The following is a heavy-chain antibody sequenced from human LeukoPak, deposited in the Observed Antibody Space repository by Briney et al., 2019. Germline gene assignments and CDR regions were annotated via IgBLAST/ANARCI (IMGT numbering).Heavy chain of an antibody. CDR1: GGTFSSYA. J-gene: IGHJ6*03. V-gene: IGHV1-69*05. CDR3: ARCCSSTSSVTADYYYYYMDV. Sequence: SVKVSCKASGGTFSSYATSWGRQAPGQGLEWRGGIIPIFVTANYAQKFQGRVTITTDESTSTAYMELSSLRSEDTAVYYCARCCSSTSSVTADYYYYYMDVWGKGTTVTVSS. D-gene: IGHD2-2*01. CDR2: IIPIFVTA.